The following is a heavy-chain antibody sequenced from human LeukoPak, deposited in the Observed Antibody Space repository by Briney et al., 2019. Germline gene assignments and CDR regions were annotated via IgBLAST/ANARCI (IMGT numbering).Heavy chain of an antibody. CDR3: ARDITVAPRESSDM. Sequence: GGSLRLSCAASGFTFSTYRMSWVRQAPGKGLEWVSNIRKDGSEKYYVDSVRGRFTTSRDNARKSLFLLKSSLKAEGTAAYYCARDITVAPRESSDMGSRGTMLTVP. CDR2: IRKDGSEK. V-gene: IGHV3-7*04. CDR1: GFTFSTYR. J-gene: IGHJ3*02. D-gene: IGHD6-19*01.